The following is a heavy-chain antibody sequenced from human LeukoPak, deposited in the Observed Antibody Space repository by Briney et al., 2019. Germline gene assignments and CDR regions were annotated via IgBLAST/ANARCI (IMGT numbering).Heavy chain of an antibody. CDR3: ARDLGGWLVRGNWFDP. V-gene: IGHV1-2*04. CDR1: GYTFTSYY. J-gene: IGHJ5*02. CDR2: INPNSGGT. D-gene: IGHD6-19*01. Sequence: GASVKVSCKASGYTFTSYYMHWVRQAPGQGLEWMGWINPNSGGTNYAQKFQGWVTMTRDTSISTAYMELSRLRSDDTAVYYCARDLGGWLVRGNWFDPWGQGTLVTVSS.